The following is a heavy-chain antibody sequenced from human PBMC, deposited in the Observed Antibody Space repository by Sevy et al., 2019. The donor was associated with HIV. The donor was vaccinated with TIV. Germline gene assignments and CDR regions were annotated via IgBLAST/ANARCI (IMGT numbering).Heavy chain of an antibody. D-gene: IGHD3-22*01. CDR2: ISGTGNTI. CDR3: ARVPLYSDSHINDY. J-gene: IGHJ4*02. V-gene: IGHV3-48*04. CDR1: GFTFSPYS. Sequence: GGCLRLSCTASGFTFSPYSMNWIRQAPGKGLEWLSYISGTGNTIYYAGSVKVRFTISRDNAKNSLYLQMNSLRAEDTAVYYCARVPLYSDSHINDYWGQGTLVTVSS.